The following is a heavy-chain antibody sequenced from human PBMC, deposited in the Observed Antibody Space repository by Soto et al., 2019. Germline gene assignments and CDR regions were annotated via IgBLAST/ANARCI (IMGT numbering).Heavy chain of an antibody. CDR1: GGSISSSNW. CDR3: ARDRRLAMVRGAIIRYNWFDP. J-gene: IGHJ5*02. V-gene: IGHV4-4*02. CDR2: IYHSGST. Sequence: SETLSLTCAVSGGSISSSNWWSWVRQPPGKGLEWIGEIYHSGSTNYNPSLKSRVTISVDKSKNQFSLKLSSVTTADTAVYYCARDRRLAMVRGAIIRYNWFDPWGQGTLVTVSS. D-gene: IGHD3-10*01.